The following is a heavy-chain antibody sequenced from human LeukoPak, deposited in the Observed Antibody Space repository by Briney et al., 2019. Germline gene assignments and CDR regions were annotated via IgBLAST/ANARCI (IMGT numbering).Heavy chain of an antibody. CDR1: GGSISSYY. CDR3: ARDLYCSSTSCYTLENWFDP. J-gene: IGHJ5*02. CDR2: IYTSGST. V-gene: IGHV4-4*07. D-gene: IGHD2-2*02. Sequence: PSETLSLTCTVSGGSISSYYWSWIRQPARKGLEWIGRIYTSGSTNYNPSLKSRVTMSVDTSKNQFSLKLSSVTAADTAVYYCARDLYCSSTSCYTLENWFDPWGQGTLVTVSS.